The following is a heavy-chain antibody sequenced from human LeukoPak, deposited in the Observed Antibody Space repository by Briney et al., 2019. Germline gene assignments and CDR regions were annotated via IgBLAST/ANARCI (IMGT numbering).Heavy chain of an antibody. CDR1: GGSFSGYY. Sequence: PSETLSLTCAVYGGSFSGYYWSWIRQPPGKELEWIGEINHSGSTNYNPSLKSRVTISVDTSKNQFSLKLSSVTAADTAVYYCARGKYSSSYYFDYWGQGTLVTVSS. CDR3: ARGKYSSSYYFDY. V-gene: IGHV4-34*01. CDR2: INHSGST. D-gene: IGHD6-6*01. J-gene: IGHJ4*02.